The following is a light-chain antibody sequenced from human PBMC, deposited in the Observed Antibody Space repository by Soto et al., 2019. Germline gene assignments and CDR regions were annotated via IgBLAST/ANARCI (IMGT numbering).Light chain of an antibody. V-gene: IGKV1-12*01. Sequence: DIQMTQSPSSVSASVGDRVTITCRASQDINSRLAWYQQKPGKAPKLLIYFAFNLESGVPSRFIGSGSGTDFTLTIASLQPEDFATDYCQQADSLPRTFGGGTKVDIK. CDR2: FAF. J-gene: IGKJ4*01. CDR1: QDINSR. CDR3: QQADSLPRT.